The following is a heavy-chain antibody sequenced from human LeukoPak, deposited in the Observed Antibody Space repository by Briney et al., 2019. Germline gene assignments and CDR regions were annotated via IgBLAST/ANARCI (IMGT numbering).Heavy chain of an antibody. J-gene: IGHJ4*02. D-gene: IGHD1-26*01. CDR3: ARDVGGSLDY. V-gene: IGHV3-7*01. CDR1: GFTFSTYW. Sequence: GRSLRLSCAASGFTFSTYWMAWVRQAPGKGLEWVANIKGDESARHQADSVKGRFTIYRDNTQNSVYLQMSSLRGEDTAVYYCARDVGGSLDYWGQGTLVTVSS. CDR2: IKGDESAR.